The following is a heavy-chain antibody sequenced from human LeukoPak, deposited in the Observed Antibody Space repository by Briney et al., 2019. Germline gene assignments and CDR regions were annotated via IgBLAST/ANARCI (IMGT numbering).Heavy chain of an antibody. J-gene: IGHJ4*02. CDR1: GYTFTGYY. CDR2: INPNSGGT. Sequence: ASVKVSCKASGYTFTGYYMHWVRQAPGQGLEWMGWINPNSGGTNYAQKFQGRVTMTRDTSISTAYMELSSLRSEDTAVYYCASRQKHDYGGNSLDYWGQGTLVTVSS. V-gene: IGHV1-2*02. D-gene: IGHD4-23*01. CDR3: ASRQKHDYGGNSLDY.